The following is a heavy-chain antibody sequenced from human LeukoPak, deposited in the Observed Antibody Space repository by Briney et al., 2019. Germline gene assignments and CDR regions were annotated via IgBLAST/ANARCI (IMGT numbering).Heavy chain of an antibody. V-gene: IGHV3-21*01. CDR3: ARRPYSDTSGRLSDV. Sequence: GGSLRLSCAASGFTFSSYTMHWIRQAPGKGLEWVSSISGSNSYIFYADSVKGRFTVSRDNAKDSLYLQMNSLRAEDTAVYYCARRPYSDTSGRLSDVWGQGTTVTVSS. CDR2: ISGSNSYI. D-gene: IGHD3-22*01. CDR1: GFTFSSYT. J-gene: IGHJ6*02.